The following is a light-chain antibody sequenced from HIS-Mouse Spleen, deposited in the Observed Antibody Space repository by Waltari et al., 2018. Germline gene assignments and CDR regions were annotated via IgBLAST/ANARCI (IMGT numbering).Light chain of an antibody. CDR3: QQRSNWPPMYT. V-gene: IGKV3-11*01. Sequence: ENVLTQSPATLSLSPGERATLSCRASQSVSSYLAWYQQKPGQAPRLLIYDASNRATGIPARFSGSGSGTDFTLTISSLGPEDFAVYYCQQRSNWPPMYTFGQGTKLEIK. CDR1: QSVSSY. CDR2: DAS. J-gene: IGKJ2*01.